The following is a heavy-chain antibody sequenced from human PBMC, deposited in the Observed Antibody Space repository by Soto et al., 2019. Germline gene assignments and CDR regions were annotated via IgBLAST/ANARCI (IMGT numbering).Heavy chain of an antibody. D-gene: IGHD3-3*01. V-gene: IGHV4-4*02. Sequence: PSETLSLTCAVSGGSISSSNWWSWVRQPPGKGLEWIGEIYHSGSTNYNPSLKSRVTISVDKSKNQFSLKLSSVTAADTAVYYCARDNSYDFWSGYKYNWFDPWGQGTLVTVSS. J-gene: IGHJ5*02. CDR2: IYHSGST. CDR3: ARDNSYDFWSGYKYNWFDP. CDR1: GGSISSSNW.